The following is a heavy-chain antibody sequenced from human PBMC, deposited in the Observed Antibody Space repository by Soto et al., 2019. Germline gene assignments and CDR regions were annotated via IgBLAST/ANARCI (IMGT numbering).Heavy chain of an antibody. V-gene: IGHV1-69*06. Sequence: SVKVSCKASGGTFSSYAISWVRQAPGQGLEWMGGIIPIFGTANYAQKIQGRVTITADKSTSTAYMELSSLRSEDTAVYYCAISPPPYYYDSSGYLDYWGPGTLVTVSS. CDR1: GGTFSSYA. CDR2: IIPIFGTA. J-gene: IGHJ4*02. D-gene: IGHD3-22*01. CDR3: AISPPPYYYDSSGYLDY.